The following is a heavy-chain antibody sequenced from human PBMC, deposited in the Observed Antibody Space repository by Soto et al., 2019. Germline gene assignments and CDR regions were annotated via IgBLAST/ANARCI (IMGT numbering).Heavy chain of an antibody. J-gene: IGHJ3*02. CDR2: IKSKSDGGTT. Sequence: GGSLRLSCAASGFTFSNAWVNWVRQAPGKGLEWVGRIKSKSDGGTTDYAAPVQGRFIVSRDDSKNTLYLQMQGLRTEDTAVYYCATDPFSGSYYGFYIWGQGTMVTVSS. CDR3: ATDPFSGSYYGFYI. V-gene: IGHV3-15*01. D-gene: IGHD1-26*01. CDR1: GFTFSNAW.